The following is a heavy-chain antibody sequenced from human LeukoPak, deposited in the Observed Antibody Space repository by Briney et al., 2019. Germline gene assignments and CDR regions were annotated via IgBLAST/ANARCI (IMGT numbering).Heavy chain of an antibody. V-gene: IGHV4-59*11. CDR2: ISYIGRT. CDR3: ARDLVTVTKGFDI. J-gene: IGHJ3*02. Sequence: SETLSLTCAVSADSFSSHYWTWIRQPPGKGLEWIGYISYIGRTNYNPSLKSRVTISIDTSKNQFSLKLSSVTAADTAVYYCARDLVTVTKGFDIWGQGTMVTVSS. CDR1: ADSFSSHY. D-gene: IGHD4-17*01.